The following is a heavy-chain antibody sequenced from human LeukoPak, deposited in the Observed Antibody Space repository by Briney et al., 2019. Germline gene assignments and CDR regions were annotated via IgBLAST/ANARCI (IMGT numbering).Heavy chain of an antibody. Sequence: GGSLRLSCAASGFTFTDAWLSWVRQAPGKGLEWVGRIKNGGTTDYAAPVEGRFTISRDDSKATLYLQMNSLKTEDTAMYYCTTVSHSYLGGQGALVTVSS. CDR1: GFTFTDAW. CDR2: IKNGGTT. CDR3: TTVSHSYL. J-gene: IGHJ4*02. D-gene: IGHD2/OR15-2a*01. V-gene: IGHV3-15*01.